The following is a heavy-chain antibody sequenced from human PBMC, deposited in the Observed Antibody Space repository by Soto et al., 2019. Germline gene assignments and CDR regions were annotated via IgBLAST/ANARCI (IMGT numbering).Heavy chain of an antibody. CDR1: GYTFTSYY. D-gene: IGHD1-7*01. J-gene: IGHJ5*02. CDR2: INPSGGST. V-gene: IGHV1-46*01. Sequence: ASVKVSCKASGYTFTSYYMHWVRQAPGQGLEWMGIINPSGGSTSYAQKFQGRVTMTRDTSTSTVYMELNSLRSEDTAVYYCARGKSAGTTDLVWFDPWGQGTLVTVSS. CDR3: ARGKSAGTTDLVWFDP.